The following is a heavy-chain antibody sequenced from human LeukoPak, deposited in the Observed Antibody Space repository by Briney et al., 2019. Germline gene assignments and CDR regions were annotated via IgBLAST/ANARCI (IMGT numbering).Heavy chain of an antibody. D-gene: IGHD3-10*01. CDR3: ASTIPAGY. V-gene: IGHV4-30-4*07. CDR2: IYYTGST. Sequence: SETLSLTCAVSGGSISRSGYSWSWIRQPPGKGLDWIAYIYYTGSTYYNPSLKSRVTISLDTSKNQFSLKLTSVTAADTAVYYCASTIPAGYWGQGTLVTVSS. CDR1: GGSISRSGYS. J-gene: IGHJ4*02.